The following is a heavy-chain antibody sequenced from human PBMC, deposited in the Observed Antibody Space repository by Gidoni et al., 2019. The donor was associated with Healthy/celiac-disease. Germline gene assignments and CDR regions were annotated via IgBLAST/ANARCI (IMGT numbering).Heavy chain of an antibody. CDR1: GFTFSSYA. Sequence: EVQLVESGGGLVQPGGSLRLSCAASGFTFSSYAMSWVRQAPGTGLEWVSAISGRGGSTYYADSVKGRFTISRDNSKNTLYLQMNSLRAEDTAVYYCAKDRSGYQSDYYYGMDVWGQGTTVTVSS. J-gene: IGHJ6*02. V-gene: IGHV3-23*04. CDR2: ISGRGGST. CDR3: AKDRSGYQSDYYYGMDV. D-gene: IGHD5-12*01.